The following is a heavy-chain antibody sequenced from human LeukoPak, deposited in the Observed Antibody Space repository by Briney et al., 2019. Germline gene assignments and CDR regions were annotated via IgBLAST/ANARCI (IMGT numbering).Heavy chain of an antibody. Sequence: GGSLRLSCAASGFTISNNYMTWVRQAPGKGLEWVSVIYSGGYTYYADYVEGRFTISRDNSKNTLYLQMNSLRAEDTAVYYCARHGVRGKWELYYWGQGTLVTVSS. CDR2: IYSGGYT. V-gene: IGHV3-66*04. CDR3: ARHGVRGKWELYY. J-gene: IGHJ4*02. CDR1: GFTISNNY. D-gene: IGHD1-26*01.